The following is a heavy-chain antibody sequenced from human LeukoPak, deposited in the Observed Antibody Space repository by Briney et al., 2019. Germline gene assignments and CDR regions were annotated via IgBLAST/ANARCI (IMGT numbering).Heavy chain of an antibody. CDR3: ARVWAYDYVRGSYRPYYFDY. CDR2: MNPNSGNT. D-gene: IGHD3-16*02. CDR1: GYTFTSYD. J-gene: IGHJ4*02. Sequence: ASVKVSCKASGYTFTSYDINWVRQATGQGLEWMGWMNPNSGNTGYAQKFQGRVTMTRNTSISTAYMELSSLRSEDTAVYYCARVWAYDYVRGSYRPYYFDYWGQGTLVTVSS. V-gene: IGHV1-8*01.